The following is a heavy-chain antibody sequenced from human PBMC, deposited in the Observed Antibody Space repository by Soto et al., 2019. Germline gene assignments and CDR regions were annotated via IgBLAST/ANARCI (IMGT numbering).Heavy chain of an antibody. V-gene: IGHV3-30*18. CDR3: AKDRVKETAMGLFDY. Sequence: QVQLVESGGGVVQPGRSLRLSCAASGFTFSSYGMHWVRQAPGKGLEWVAVISYDGSNKYYADSVKGRFTISRDNSKNTLYLQMNSLRAEDTAVYYCAKDRVKETAMGLFDYWGQGTLVTVSS. J-gene: IGHJ4*02. CDR1: GFTFSSYG. CDR2: ISYDGSNK. D-gene: IGHD5-18*01.